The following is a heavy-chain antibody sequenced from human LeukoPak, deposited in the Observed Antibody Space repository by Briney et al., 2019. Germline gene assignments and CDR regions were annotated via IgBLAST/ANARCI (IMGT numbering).Heavy chain of an antibody. Sequence: PGGSLRLSCAASGFTFSSRGMHWVRQAPGKGLEWVAVISHDGSNKYYADSVKGRFTISRDNSKNTLYLQMNSLRAEDTAVYYRARGARSVSSGHFDYWGQGTLVTVSS. CDR1: GFTFSSRG. CDR2: ISHDGSNK. V-gene: IGHV3-30*03. D-gene: IGHD6-19*01. CDR3: ARGARSVSSGHFDY. J-gene: IGHJ4*02.